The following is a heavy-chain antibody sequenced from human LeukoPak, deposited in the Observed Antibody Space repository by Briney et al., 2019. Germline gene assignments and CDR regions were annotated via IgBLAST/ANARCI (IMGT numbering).Heavy chain of an antibody. CDR3: ARLPVGATPYYYYYYMDV. J-gene: IGHJ6*03. CDR2: IYPGDSDT. V-gene: IGHV5-51*01. D-gene: IGHD1-26*01. CDR1: GYSFTSYW. Sequence: GESLKTSCKGSGYSFTSYWIGWVRQMPGKGLEWMGIIYPGDSDTRYSPSFQGQVTISADKSISTAYLQWSSLKASDTSMYYCARLPVGATPYYYYYYMDVWGKGTTVTVSS.